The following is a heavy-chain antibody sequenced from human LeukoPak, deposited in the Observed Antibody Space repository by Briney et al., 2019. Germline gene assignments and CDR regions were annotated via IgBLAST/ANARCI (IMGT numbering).Heavy chain of an antibody. CDR1: GGSFGGYY. D-gene: IGHD2-15*01. J-gene: IGHJ4*02. CDR3: ASCRGGSCYTLDY. CDR2: INHSGST. V-gene: IGHV4-34*01. Sequence: TASETLSLTCAVYGGSFGGYYWSWIRQPPGKGLEWIGEINHSGSTNYNPSLKSRVTISVDTSKNQFSLKLSSVTAADTALYYCASCRGGSCYTLDYWRQGTLVTVSS.